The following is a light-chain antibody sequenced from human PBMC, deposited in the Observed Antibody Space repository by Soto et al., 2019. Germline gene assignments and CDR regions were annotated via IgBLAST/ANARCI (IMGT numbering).Light chain of an antibody. J-gene: IGKJ3*01. Sequence: DIQMTQSPSTLPASLGDRVTITCRASQSISRWLAWYQQKPGKAPKLLINAASTLQSGVPSRFSGSGSGTDFTLTISSVQPEDSATYYCQQYDTLPRFGPGTKVDIK. CDR1: QSISRW. CDR2: AAS. V-gene: IGKV1-5*01. CDR3: QQYDTLPR.